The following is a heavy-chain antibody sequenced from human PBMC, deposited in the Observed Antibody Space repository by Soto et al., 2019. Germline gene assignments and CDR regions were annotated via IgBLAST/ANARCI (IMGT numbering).Heavy chain of an antibody. D-gene: IGHD5-12*01. J-gene: IGHJ4*02. CDR3: ARLIRWLQSTYYFDY. Sequence: GGSLRLSCAASGFTFSSYWMSWVRQAPGKGLEWVANIKQDGSEKYYVDSVKGRFPISRGNAKNPLYLQMNSLRAEDTAVYYCARLIRWLQSTYYFDYWGQGTLVTVSS. CDR2: IKQDGSEK. CDR1: GFTFSSYW. V-gene: IGHV3-7*05.